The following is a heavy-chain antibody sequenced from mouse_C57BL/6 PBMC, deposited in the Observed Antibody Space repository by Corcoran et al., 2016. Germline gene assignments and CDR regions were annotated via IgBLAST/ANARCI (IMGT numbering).Heavy chain of an antibody. CDR3: AREKLLYAMDY. CDR1: GYTFTDYY. CDR2: IYPGSGNT. J-gene: IGHJ4*01. V-gene: IGHV1-76*01. Sequence: QVQLKQSGADLVRPGASVKLSCKASGYTFTDYYINWVKQRPGQGLEWIARIYPGSGNTYYNEKFKGKATLTAEKSSSTAYMQLSSLTSEDSAVYFCAREKLLYAMDYWRQGTSVAVSS.